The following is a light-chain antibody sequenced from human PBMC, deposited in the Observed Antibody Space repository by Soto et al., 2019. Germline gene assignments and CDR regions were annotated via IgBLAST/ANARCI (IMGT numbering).Light chain of an antibody. Sequence: EILLTQSPATLSLSPGERATLSCRASQSVSSNIAWYQQKPGQAPRLLIYDASNRATGVPARFSGSGSGTDFTLTVSSLEPEDFAVYYCQQRYNWPPLTFGQGTRLEIK. CDR1: QSVSSN. J-gene: IGKJ5*01. CDR3: QQRYNWPPLT. CDR2: DAS. V-gene: IGKV3-11*01.